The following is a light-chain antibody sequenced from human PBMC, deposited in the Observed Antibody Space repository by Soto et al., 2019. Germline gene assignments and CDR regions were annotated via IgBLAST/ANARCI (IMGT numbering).Light chain of an antibody. CDR3: MQALQSLT. Sequence: EIVMTQSPLTLRVTRGERASIACRSSQSLLYNNTYNYLDWYVQKPGPSPXLLIYFGSNRAPGVPDRFSGSGSGTDFTLKINRVAAEDVGTYYCMQALQSLTVGQGTKLDIK. CDR1: QSLLYNNTYNY. CDR2: FGS. J-gene: IGKJ5*01. V-gene: IGKV2-28*01.